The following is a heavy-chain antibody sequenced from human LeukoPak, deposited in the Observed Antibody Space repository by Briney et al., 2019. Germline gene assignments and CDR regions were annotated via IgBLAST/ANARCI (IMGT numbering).Heavy chain of an antibody. CDR2: IYYSGYT. CDR3: ARAPRHCSSTSCSNY. D-gene: IGHD2-2*01. J-gene: IGHJ4*02. V-gene: IGHV4-59*08. Sequence: SETLSLTCTVSGGSISSYYWSWIRQPPGKGLKWIGNIYYSGYTTYSPSLRSRVTISVDTSKNQFSLKLSSVTAADTAVYYCARAPRHCSSTSCSNYWGQGTLVTVSS. CDR1: GGSISSYY.